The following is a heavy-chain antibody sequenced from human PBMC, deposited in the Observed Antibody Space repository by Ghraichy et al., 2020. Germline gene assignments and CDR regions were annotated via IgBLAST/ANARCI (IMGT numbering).Heavy chain of an antibody. CDR1: GYTLTELS. J-gene: IGHJ3*02. CDR3: ATHLGGYYDSSRTRSAFDI. V-gene: IGHV1-24*01. Sequence: ASVKVSCKVSGYTLTELSMHWVRQAPGKGLEWMGGFDPEDGETIYAQKFQGRVTMTEDTSTDTAYMELSSLRSEDTAVYYCATHLGGYYDSSRTRSAFDIWGQGTMVTVSS. D-gene: IGHD3-22*01. CDR2: FDPEDGET.